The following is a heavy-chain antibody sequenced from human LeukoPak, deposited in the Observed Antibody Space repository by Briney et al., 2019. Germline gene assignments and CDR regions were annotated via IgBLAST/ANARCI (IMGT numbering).Heavy chain of an antibody. D-gene: IGHD2-15*01. CDR3: ARHNSVFWDGGSYFDH. V-gene: IGHV5-51*01. J-gene: IGHJ4*02. CDR2: ISPGDSDT. Sequence: GEFLKISCKGSGYSFTNYWIGWVRQMPGKGLEWMGIISPGDSDTRYSPSFQGQVTISADKSISTAYLQWSSLKASDTAMYYCARHNSVFWDGGSYFDHWGQGALVTVSS. CDR1: GYSFTNYW.